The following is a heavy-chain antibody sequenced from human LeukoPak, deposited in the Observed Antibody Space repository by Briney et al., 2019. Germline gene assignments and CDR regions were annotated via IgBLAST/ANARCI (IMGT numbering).Heavy chain of an antibody. CDR1: GGSITSGTNY. CDR2: IYTRDST. V-gene: IGHV4-61*02. Sequence: TTSETLSLTCTVSGGSITSGTNYWSWIRQPAGKGLEWIGRIYTRDSTNYNPSLKSRLTISIDTSKNQFSLNLNSVTAADTAVYYCARVMESLMDVWGKGTTVTVSS. D-gene: IGHD3-3*01. J-gene: IGHJ6*03. CDR3: ARVMESLMDV.